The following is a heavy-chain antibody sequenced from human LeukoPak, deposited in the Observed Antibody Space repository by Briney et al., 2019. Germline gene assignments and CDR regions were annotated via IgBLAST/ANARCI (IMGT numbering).Heavy chain of an antibody. Sequence: SGPTLMQPTETLTLTFTDSGFSLRHARMGVGWIRQPPVKALEWLPHIFSDDEKSYITSLKSRLTISKDPSKSQVVHTMTNMDPVDTATYYCARMRGYSYGSFDYWGQGTLVTVPS. J-gene: IGHJ4*02. V-gene: IGHV2-26*01. CDR1: GFSLRHARMG. D-gene: IGHD5-18*01. CDR2: IFSDDEK. CDR3: ARMRGYSYGSFDY.